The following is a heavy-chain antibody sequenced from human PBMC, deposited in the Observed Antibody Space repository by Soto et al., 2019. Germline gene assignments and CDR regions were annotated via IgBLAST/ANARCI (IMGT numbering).Heavy chain of an antibody. Sequence: PVGSLRLSCAASGFTFSSCAMTWVRQAPGKGLEWVLCISGSGDTTYYADSVKGRFTISRDTSKNTVYLQMNSLRADDTAVYYCAKGHPGGSCYSGLDCWGRGTLVTVSS. V-gene: IGHV3-23*01. D-gene: IGHD2-15*01. CDR2: ISGSGDTT. J-gene: IGHJ4*02. CDR3: AKGHPGGSCYSGLDC. CDR1: GFTFSSCA.